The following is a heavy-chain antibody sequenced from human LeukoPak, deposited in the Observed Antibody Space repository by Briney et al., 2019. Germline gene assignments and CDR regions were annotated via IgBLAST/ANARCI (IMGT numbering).Heavy chain of an antibody. CDR3: ARDGEVDSSGFDY. CDR1: GYTFTGYY. Sequence: ASVKVSCKASGYTFTGYYMHWVRQAPGQGLEWMGWINPNSGGTNYAQKFQGWVTMTRDTSIGTAYMELSRLRSDDTAVYYCARDGEVDSSGFDYWGQGTLVTVSS. J-gene: IGHJ4*02. D-gene: IGHD3-22*01. CDR2: INPNSGGT. V-gene: IGHV1-2*04.